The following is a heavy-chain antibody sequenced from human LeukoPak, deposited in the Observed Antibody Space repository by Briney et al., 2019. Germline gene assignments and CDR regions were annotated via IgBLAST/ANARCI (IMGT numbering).Heavy chain of an antibody. CDR1: RFRFDDYA. Sequence: GRSLRLSCTASRFRFDDYAMHWVRQAAGKGLEWVSGISWRSGTTGYADSVKGRFTISRDNAKNSLYLQMNSLRAEDTAVYYCASRAGDYYDSSGYYDYWGQGTLVTVSS. D-gene: IGHD3-22*01. CDR3: ASRAGDYYDSSGYYDY. J-gene: IGHJ4*02. CDR2: ISWRSGTT. V-gene: IGHV3-9*01.